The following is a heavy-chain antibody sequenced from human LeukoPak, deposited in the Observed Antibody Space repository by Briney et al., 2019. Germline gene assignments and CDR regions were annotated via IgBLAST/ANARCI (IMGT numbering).Heavy chain of an antibody. J-gene: IGHJ4*02. D-gene: IGHD3-10*01. CDR3: ATDLWFGELYYFDY. Sequence: ASVKVSCKVYGYTLTELSMHWVRQAPGKGLEWMGGFDPEDGETIYAQKFQGRVTMTEDTSTDTAYMELSSLRSEDTAVYYCATDLWFGELYYFDYWGQGTLVTVSS. CDR2: FDPEDGET. CDR1: GYTLTELS. V-gene: IGHV1-24*01.